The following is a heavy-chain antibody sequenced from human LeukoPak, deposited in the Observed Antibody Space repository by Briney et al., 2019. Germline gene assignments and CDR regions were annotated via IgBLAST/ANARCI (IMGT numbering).Heavy chain of an antibody. Sequence: TTSETLSLTCTVSGGSISSYCRSWIRQPPEKGLEWIGYIYYSGSTDYNPSLKSRVTISVDTSKNQFSLKLSSVTAADTAMYYCARLPSTTTKILDYWGQGTLVTVSS. J-gene: IGHJ4*02. D-gene: IGHD1-1*01. CDR1: GGSISSYC. CDR3: ARLPSTTTKILDY. CDR2: IYYSGST. V-gene: IGHV4-59*01.